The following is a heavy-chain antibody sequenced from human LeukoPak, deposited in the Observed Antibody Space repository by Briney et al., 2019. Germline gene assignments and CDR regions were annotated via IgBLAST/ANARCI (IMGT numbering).Heavy chain of an antibody. V-gene: IGHV4-30-4*01. CDR1: GGSISSGDYY. CDR3: ARDNYYGSGYNWFDP. Sequence: SQTRSLTCTVSGGSISSGDYYWSWIRQPPGKGLEWIGYIHYSGSTYYNPSLKGRVTISVDTSKNQFSLKLSSVTAADTAVYYCARDNYYGSGYNWFDPWGQGTLVTVSS. J-gene: IGHJ5*02. D-gene: IGHD3-10*01. CDR2: IHYSGST.